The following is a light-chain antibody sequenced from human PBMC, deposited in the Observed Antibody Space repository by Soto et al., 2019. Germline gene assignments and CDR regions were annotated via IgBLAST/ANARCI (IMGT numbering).Light chain of an antibody. CDR2: GAS. J-gene: IGKJ2*01. Sequence: EMVMTQSPATLSVSPGERDTLSCRASQSVSSNLAWYQQKLGQAPRLLIYGASTRATGVPARFSGSGSGTEFTLTISSLHSEDFAVYYCLQYNNWPPYTFGQGTKLEIK. V-gene: IGKV3-15*01. CDR1: QSVSSN. CDR3: LQYNNWPPYT.